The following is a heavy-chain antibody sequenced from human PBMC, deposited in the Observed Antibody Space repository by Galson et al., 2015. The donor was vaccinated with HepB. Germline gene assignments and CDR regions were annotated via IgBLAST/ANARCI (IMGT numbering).Heavy chain of an antibody. D-gene: IGHD3-22*01. J-gene: IGHJ4*02. V-gene: IGHV1-18*01. CDR3: ARDHHYYDSDTYYWGASFDT. CDR1: GYTFTSYG. CDR2: ISADNGDT. Sequence: SVKVSCKASGYTFTSYGIVWVRQAPGQGLEWMGWISADNGDTNYPQSFQGRVTMTTDTSTSTAYMELRSLRSDDTAVYYCARDHHYYDSDTYYWGASFDTWGQGTLVTVSS.